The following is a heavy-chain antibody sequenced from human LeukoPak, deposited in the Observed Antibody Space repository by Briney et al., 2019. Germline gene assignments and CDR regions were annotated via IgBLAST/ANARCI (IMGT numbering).Heavy chain of an antibody. V-gene: IGHV4-39*07. J-gene: IGHJ4*02. Sequence: SETLSLTCTVSGGSISSSSYYWGWIRQPPGKGLEWIGSIYYSGSTYYNPSLKSRVTISVDTSKNQFSLKLSSVTAADTAVYYCATSNPSIAVAATGYFDYWGQGTLVTVSS. CDR3: ATSNPSIAVAATGYFDY. CDR2: IYYSGST. D-gene: IGHD6-19*01. CDR1: GGSISSSSYY.